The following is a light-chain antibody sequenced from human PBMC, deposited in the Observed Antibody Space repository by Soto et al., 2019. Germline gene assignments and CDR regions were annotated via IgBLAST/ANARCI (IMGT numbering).Light chain of an antibody. J-gene: IGKJ2*01. Sequence: DIVMTQSPLSLSVTPGEPASISCRSSQSLLHSNGYTYLDWYLQKPGQSPQLLIYVASSRASGVPDRFSASGSDTDFTLTISRVEAEDVGVYYCMQALQTPVHFGQGTKLEI. CDR2: VAS. V-gene: IGKV2-28*01. CDR1: QSLLHSNGYTY. CDR3: MQALQTPVH.